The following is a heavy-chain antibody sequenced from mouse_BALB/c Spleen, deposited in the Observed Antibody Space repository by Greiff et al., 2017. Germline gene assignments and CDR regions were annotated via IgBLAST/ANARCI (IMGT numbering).Heavy chain of an antibody. CDR3: ARRGIYYDYDGYYAMDY. Sequence: EVQLQESGAELVKPGASVKLSCTASGFNIKDTYMHWVKQRPEQGLEWIGRIDPANGNTKYDPKFQGKATITADTSSNTAYLQLSRLTSEDTAVYYCARRGIYYDYDGYYAMDYWGQGTSVTVSS. D-gene: IGHD2-4*01. CDR2: IDPANGNT. J-gene: IGHJ4*01. CDR1: GFNIKDTY. V-gene: IGHV14-3*02.